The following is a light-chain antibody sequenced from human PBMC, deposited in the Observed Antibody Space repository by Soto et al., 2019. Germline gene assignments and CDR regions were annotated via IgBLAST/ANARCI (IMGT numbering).Light chain of an antibody. J-gene: IGKJ5*01. CDR2: AAS. CDR1: QAISSY. CDR3: QQLNSYPIT. V-gene: IGKV1-9*01. Sequence: DIQLTQSPSFLSASVGDRVTIPCRTSQAISSYFAWYQQKPGGAPKLLIYAASTLQSGVPSRFSGSGSGTDFTLTISSLQPEDFATYYCQQLNSYPITFGQGTRLEIK.